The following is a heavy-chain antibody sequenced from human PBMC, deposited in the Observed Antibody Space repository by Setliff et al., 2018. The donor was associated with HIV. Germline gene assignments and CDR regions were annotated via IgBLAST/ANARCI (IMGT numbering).Heavy chain of an antibody. D-gene: IGHD3-22*01. J-gene: IGHJ5*02. Sequence: SETLSLTCTVSGGSINSSTYYWGWIRQPPGKGLEWIGSFYYSGRTYYSPSLRSRVTISVDTSKNQFSLRLSSVTAADTAVYYCARHSGSGYYLIDPWGQGTLVTVSS. V-gene: IGHV4-39*01. CDR1: GGSINSSTYY. CDR2: FYYSGRT. CDR3: ARHSGSGYYLIDP.